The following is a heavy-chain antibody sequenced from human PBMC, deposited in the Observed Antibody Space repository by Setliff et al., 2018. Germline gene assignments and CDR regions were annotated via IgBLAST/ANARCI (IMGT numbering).Heavy chain of an antibody. CDR2: IYWADVK. V-gene: IGHV2-5*02. J-gene: IGHJ4*02. CDR3: ARRTYKPWXXXXXXFDS. Sequence: VSGPTLVNPTQTLTLTCSFSGFSLRSSGMAVGWIRQPPGKALEWLALIYWADVKRYSPSLKTRLTITKDTSKNQVVLTLSDVDPVDTXXNYCARRTYKPWXXXXXXFDSWGQGTLVTVSS. CDR1: GFSLRSSGMA. D-gene: IGHD1-1*01.